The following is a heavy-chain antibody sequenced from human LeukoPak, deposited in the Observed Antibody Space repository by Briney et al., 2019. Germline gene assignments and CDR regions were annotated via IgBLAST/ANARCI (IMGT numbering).Heavy chain of an antibody. D-gene: IGHD2/OR15-2a*01. J-gene: IGHJ4*02. V-gene: IGHV1-2*02. Sequence: GASVKVSCKASGYTFTGYYMHWVRQAPGQGLKWMGWINPNSGGTNYAQKFQGRVTMTRDTSISTAYMELSRLRSDDTAVYYCARDPLYESGPPVDYWGQGTLVTVSS. CDR1: GYTFTGYY. CDR2: INPNSGGT. CDR3: ARDPLYESGPPVDY.